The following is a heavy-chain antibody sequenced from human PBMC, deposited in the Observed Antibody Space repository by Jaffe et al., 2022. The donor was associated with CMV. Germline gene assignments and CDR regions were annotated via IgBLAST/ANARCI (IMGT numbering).Heavy chain of an antibody. CDR3: ARELPFPQRWLQFDY. J-gene: IGHJ4*02. V-gene: IGHV1-2*02. CDR2: INPNSGGT. D-gene: IGHD5-12*01. CDR1: GYTFTGYY. Sequence: QVQLVQSGAEVKKPGASVKVSCKASGYTFTGYYMHWVRQAPGQGLEWMGWINPNSGGTNYAQKFQGRVTMTRDTSISTAYMELSRLRSDDTAVYYCARELPFPQRWLQFDYWGQGTLVTVSS.